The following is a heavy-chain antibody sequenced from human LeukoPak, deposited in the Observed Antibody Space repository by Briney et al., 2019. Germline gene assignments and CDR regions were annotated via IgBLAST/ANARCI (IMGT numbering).Heavy chain of an antibody. J-gene: IGHJ1*01. V-gene: IGHV1-2*04. Sequence: ASVKVSCKASGYTFTCYYMHWVRQAPGQGLEWMGWINPNSGGTNYAQKFQGWVTMTRDTSISTAYMELSRLRSDDTAVYYCARISYYYDSSGYFEYFQHWGQGTLVTVSS. CDR2: INPNSGGT. D-gene: IGHD3-22*01. CDR1: GYTFTCYY. CDR3: ARISYYYDSSGYFEYFQH.